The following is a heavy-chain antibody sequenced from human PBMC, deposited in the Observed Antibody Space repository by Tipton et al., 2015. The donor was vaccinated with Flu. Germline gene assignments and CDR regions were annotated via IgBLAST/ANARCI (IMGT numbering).Heavy chain of an antibody. D-gene: IGHD3-22*01. V-gene: IGHV4-4*07. CDR1: GDSISSYY. Sequence: TLSLTCTVSGDSISSYYWSWIRQPAGKGLEWIGRIYTSGSTNYNASLKSRVTMSVDTSKNQFSLKLSSVTAADTAVYYCARDYYDSSGYYYQDWGQGTLVTVSS. CDR2: IYTSGST. CDR3: ARDYYDSSGYYYQD. J-gene: IGHJ4*02.